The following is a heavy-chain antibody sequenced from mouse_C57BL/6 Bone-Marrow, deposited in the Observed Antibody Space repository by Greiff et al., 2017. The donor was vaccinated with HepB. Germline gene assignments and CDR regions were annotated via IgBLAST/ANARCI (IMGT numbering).Heavy chain of an antibody. J-gene: IGHJ3*01. CDR1: GYSFTGYF. D-gene: IGHD1-1*01. Sequence: EVKLVESGPELVKPGDSVKISCKASGYSFTGYFMNWVMQSHGKSLEWIGRINPYNGDTFYNQKFKGKATLTVDKSSSTAHMELRSLTSEDSAVYYCARALYYGSPFAYWGQGTLVTVSA. CDR3: ARALYYGSPFAY. CDR2: INPYNGDT. V-gene: IGHV1-20*01.